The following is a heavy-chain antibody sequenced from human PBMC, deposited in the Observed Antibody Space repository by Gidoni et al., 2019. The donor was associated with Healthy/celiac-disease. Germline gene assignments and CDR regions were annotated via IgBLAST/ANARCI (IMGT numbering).Heavy chain of an antibody. J-gene: IGHJ4*02. CDR2: IYSGGST. Sequence: EVQRVESGGGVVEPGGSLRLSCAASGFTVSSNYMRWVRQAPGQGLGWVSVIYSGGSTYSADSVTGRFTISSDNSKNTLYLQMNSLRAEDTAVYYCASLLVGATSSSFDYWGQGTLVTVSS. D-gene: IGHD1-26*01. CDR1: GFTVSSNY. V-gene: IGHV3-66*02. CDR3: ASLLVGATSSSFDY.